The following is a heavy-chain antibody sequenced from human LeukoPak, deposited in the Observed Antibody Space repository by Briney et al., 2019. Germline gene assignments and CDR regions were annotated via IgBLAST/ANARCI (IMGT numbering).Heavy chain of an antibody. D-gene: IGHD1-1*01. CDR1: GFTFTSYG. V-gene: IGHV3-21*04. Sequence: KPGGSLRLSCAASGFTFTSYGMTWVRQAQGKGLEWVSSISSSSSYIYYADSVKGRFTISRDTSKNTLFLQMNSLRAEDTALYYCAKRGVERVGDYHYYYYLDVWGKGTTVTVSS. CDR2: ISSSSSYI. J-gene: IGHJ6*03. CDR3: AKRGVERVGDYHYYYYLDV.